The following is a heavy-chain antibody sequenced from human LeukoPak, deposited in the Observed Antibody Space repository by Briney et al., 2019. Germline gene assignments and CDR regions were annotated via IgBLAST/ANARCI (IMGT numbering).Heavy chain of an antibody. CDR3: ARSGDSSGYFREITLYYFDY. D-gene: IGHD3-22*01. J-gene: IGHJ4*02. CDR1: GFTFTDYY. Sequence: PGGSLRLSCAASGFTFTDYYMSWIRQAPGKGLEWVSYISSSGSTIHYADSVKGRFTISRDNAKNSLYLQMNSLRAEDTAVYYCARSGDSSGYFREITLYYFDYWGQGTLVTVSS. CDR2: ISSSGSTI. V-gene: IGHV3-11*01.